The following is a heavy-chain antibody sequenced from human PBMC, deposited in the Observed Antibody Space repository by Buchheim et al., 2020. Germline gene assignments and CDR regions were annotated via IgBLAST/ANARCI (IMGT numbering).Heavy chain of an antibody. CDR2: INPNSGGT. Sequence: QVQLVQSGAEVKKPGASVKVSCKASGYTFTGYYMYWVRQAPGQGLEWMGWINPNSGGTNYAQEFQGRVTMTRDTYISTAYMELSRLRSDDTAVYYCAREWLVPAAIAFDPWGQGTL. CDR1: GYTFTGYY. D-gene: IGHD2-2*01. V-gene: IGHV1-2*02. J-gene: IGHJ5*02. CDR3: AREWLVPAAIAFDP.